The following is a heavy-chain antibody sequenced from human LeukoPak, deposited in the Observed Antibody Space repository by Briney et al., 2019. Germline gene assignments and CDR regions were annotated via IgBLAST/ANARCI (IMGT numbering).Heavy chain of an antibody. D-gene: IGHD6-13*01. CDR1: GGSISSYY. CDR3: ARQMYSSSWYMVSGMDV. V-gene: IGHV4-59*08. Sequence: SETLSLTCTVSGGSISSYYWSWIRQPPGKGLEWIGYIYYSGSTNYNPSLKSRVTISVDTSKNQFSLKLSSVTAADTAVYYCARQMYSSSWYMVSGMDVWGQGTTVTVSS. CDR2: IYYSGST. J-gene: IGHJ6*02.